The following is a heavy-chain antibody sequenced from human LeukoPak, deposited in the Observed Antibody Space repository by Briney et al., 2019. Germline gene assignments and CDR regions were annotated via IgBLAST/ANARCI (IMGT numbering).Heavy chain of an antibody. D-gene: IGHD1-14*01. J-gene: IGHJ3*02. V-gene: IGHV1-69*05. CDR3: ARDHTGQDAFDI. CDR2: IIPIFGTA. Sequence: ASVKVSCKASGDTFSSYAISWVRQAPGQGLEWMGGIIPIFGTANYAQKFQGRVTITTDESTSTAYMELSSLRSEDTAVYYCARDHTGQDAFDIWGQGTMVTVSS. CDR1: GDTFSSYA.